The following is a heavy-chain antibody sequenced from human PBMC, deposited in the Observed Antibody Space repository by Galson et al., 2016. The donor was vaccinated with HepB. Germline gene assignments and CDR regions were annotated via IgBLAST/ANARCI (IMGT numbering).Heavy chain of an antibody. CDR1: GFTISSYG. D-gene: IGHD6-6*01. V-gene: IGHV3-33*08. CDR3: ARGVAARQDYFYGMDV. CDR2: IWHDGSNK. Sequence: SLRLSCAASGFTISSYGIHWVRQVPGKALEWVALIWHDGSNKLYADSVKGRFTTSRDNSKNTLYLQMNRLTVEDTAVYYCARGVAARQDYFYGMDVWGKGTTVTVSS. J-gene: IGHJ6*04.